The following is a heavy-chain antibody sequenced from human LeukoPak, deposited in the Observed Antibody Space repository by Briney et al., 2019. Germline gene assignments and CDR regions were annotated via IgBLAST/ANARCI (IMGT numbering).Heavy chain of an antibody. V-gene: IGHV4-38-2*02. D-gene: IGHD3-10*01. CDR3: ARGQVWFGADY. J-gene: IGHJ4*02. CDR1: GYSISSDYY. CDR2: IHHSGST. Sequence: SETLSLTCTVSGYSISSDYYWGWIRQPPGKGLEWIGSIHHSGSTYYNPSLKSRVTISVDTSKNQFSLKLSSVTVADTAVYYCARGQVWFGADYWGRGTLVTVSS.